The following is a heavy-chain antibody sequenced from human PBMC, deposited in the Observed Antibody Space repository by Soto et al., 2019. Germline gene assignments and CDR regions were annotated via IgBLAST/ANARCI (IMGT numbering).Heavy chain of an antibody. J-gene: IGHJ3*02. CDR3: ARFSFYDFWSGSPPI. D-gene: IGHD3-3*01. CDR1: GGSIRGHY. Sequence: PSETLSLTCTVSGGSIRGHYWSWIRQPPGKGLEWIGYSYYSGTTNYNPSLKSRVTISVDTSQNQLSLKLSSVTAADTAMYYCARFSFYDFWSGSPPIWGQGTIVTVSS. V-gene: IGHV4-59*11. CDR2: SYYSGTT.